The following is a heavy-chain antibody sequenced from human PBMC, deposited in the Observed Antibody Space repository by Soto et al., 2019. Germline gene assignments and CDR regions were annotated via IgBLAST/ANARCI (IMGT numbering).Heavy chain of an antibody. J-gene: IGHJ5*02. CDR1: GGTFSSYA. CDR2: IIPIFGTA. CDR3: ARTVGATRGRNWCDP. V-gene: IGHV1-69*13. D-gene: IGHD1-26*01. Sequence: SVKVSCKASGGTFSSYAISWVRQAPGQGLEWMGGIIPIFGTANYAQKFQGRVTITADESTSTAYMELSSLRSEGTAVYYCARTVGATRGRNWCDPWGQGTLVTAPQ.